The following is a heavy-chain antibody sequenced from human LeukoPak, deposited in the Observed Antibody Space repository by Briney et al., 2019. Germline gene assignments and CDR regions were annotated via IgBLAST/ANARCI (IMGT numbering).Heavy chain of an antibody. CDR2: IYKGRST. CDR3: ARVVVPAAIVY. V-gene: IGHV4-31*03. CDR1: GDSINMIVNY. J-gene: IGHJ4*02. D-gene: IGHD2-15*01. Sequence: PSQTLSLTCSVSGDSINMIVNYWSWIRHSPGRGPEWIGYIYKGRSTSYTPSLKNRVTISVDTSKKQFSLILESVTAADTAVYYRARVVVPAAIVYWGQGIPVTVSS.